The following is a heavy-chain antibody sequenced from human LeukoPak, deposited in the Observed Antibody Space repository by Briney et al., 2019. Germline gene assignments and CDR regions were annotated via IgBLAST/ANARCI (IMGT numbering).Heavy chain of an antibody. CDR2: INHSGST. V-gene: IGHV4-34*01. Sequence: SETLSLTCAVYGGSFSRYYWSWIRQPPGKGLEWIGEINHSGSTNYNPSLKSRVTISVDTSKNQFSLKLSSVTAADTAVYYCARGPGIVVVPAATISNANYYYYYGMDVWGQGTTVTVSS. J-gene: IGHJ6*02. CDR1: GGSFSRYY. CDR3: ARGPGIVVVPAATISNANYYYYYGMDV. D-gene: IGHD2-2*01.